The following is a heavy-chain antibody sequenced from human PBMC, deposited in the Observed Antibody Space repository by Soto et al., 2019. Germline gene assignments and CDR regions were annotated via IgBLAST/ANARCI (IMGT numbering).Heavy chain of an antibody. CDR1: GASIGNYY. CDR3: ARQTTYSSSWYDC. D-gene: IGHD6-13*01. CDR2: IYTSGST. J-gene: IGHJ5*01. Sequence: QVQLQESGPGLVKPSETLSLTCTVSGASIGNYYWTWIRQSAGKGLEWIGRIYTSGSTNYNPSLKSRITMSVDTSKKQCSLKRTSVTAADTAVYYCARQTTYSSSWYDCWGQGTLVTVSS. V-gene: IGHV4-4*07.